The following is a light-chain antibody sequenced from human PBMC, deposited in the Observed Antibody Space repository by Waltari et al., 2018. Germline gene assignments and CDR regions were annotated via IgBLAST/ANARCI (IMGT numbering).Light chain of an antibody. CDR3: QQYGSSPLFT. CDR2: AAS. Sequence: EVVLTQSPGTLSLSPVERATLSCRASQSVASTYLAWYQQKPGQAPRLLIYAASSRATGIPDRFSGSASGTDFTLTINRLEPEDSAVYFCQQYGSSPLFTFGPGTKVDI. J-gene: IGKJ3*01. V-gene: IGKV3-20*01. CDR1: QSVASTY.